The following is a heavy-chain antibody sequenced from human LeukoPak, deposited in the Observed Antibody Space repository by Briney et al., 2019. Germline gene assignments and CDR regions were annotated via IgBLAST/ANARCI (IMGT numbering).Heavy chain of an antibody. D-gene: IGHD3-10*01. CDR3: ATAYYYGSG. CDR2: IKRKTDRGTT. CDR1: GFTFSDTW. J-gene: IGHJ4*02. V-gene: IGHV3-15*01. Sequence: GSLSLSCAASGFTFSDTWMTWVRQAPGKGLEWVGRIKRKTDRGTTEYAAPVKGRFTISRDDSTNTLYLQMNSLKTEDTAVYYCATAYYYGSGRDQGTLVTVSS.